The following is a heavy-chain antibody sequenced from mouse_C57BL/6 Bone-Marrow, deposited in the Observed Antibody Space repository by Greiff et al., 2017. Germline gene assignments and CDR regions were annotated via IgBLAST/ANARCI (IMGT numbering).Heavy chain of an antibody. D-gene: IGHD1-1*01. Sequence: QVQLKQSGAELVRPGTSVKVSCKASGYAFTNYLIEWVKQRPGQGLEWIGVINPGSGGTNYNEKFKGKATLTADKSSSTAYMQLSSLTSEDSAVYFCASYGRSSYWYFDVWGTGTTCTVSS. J-gene: IGHJ1*03. CDR3: ASYGRSSYWYFDV. V-gene: IGHV1-54*01. CDR1: GYAFTNYL. CDR2: INPGSGGT.